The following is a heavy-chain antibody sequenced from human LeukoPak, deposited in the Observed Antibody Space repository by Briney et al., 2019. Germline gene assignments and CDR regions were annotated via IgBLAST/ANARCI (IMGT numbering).Heavy chain of an antibody. Sequence: MSSETLSLTCAVYGGSFSGYYWSWIRQPAGKGLEWIGRIYTSGSTNYNPSLKSRVTMSVDTSKNQFSLKLSSVTAADTAVYYCASQYYYDSSGYSPTFDYWGQGTLVTVSS. CDR2: IYTSGST. J-gene: IGHJ4*02. V-gene: IGHV4-59*10. CDR3: ASQYYYDSSGYSPTFDY. CDR1: GGSFSGYY. D-gene: IGHD3-22*01.